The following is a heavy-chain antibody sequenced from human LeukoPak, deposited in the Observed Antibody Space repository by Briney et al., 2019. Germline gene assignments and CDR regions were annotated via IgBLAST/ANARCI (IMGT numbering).Heavy chain of an antibody. V-gene: IGHV3-74*01. CDR1: GFTFSSYW. D-gene: IGHD3-10*01. Sequence: GGSLRLSCAASGFTFSSYWMHWVRQVPGKGLVWVPRINSDGRTTNYADSVKGRFTISRDNAKDTLYLQMSSLRAEDTAVYYCARPGPYYAFDYWGQGILVTVSS. J-gene: IGHJ4*02. CDR2: INSDGRTT. CDR3: ARPGPYYAFDY.